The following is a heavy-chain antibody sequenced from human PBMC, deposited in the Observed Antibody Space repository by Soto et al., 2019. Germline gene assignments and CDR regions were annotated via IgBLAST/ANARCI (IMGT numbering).Heavy chain of an antibody. J-gene: IGHJ4*02. Sequence: GGSLRLSCAASGFTFSSYSMNWVRQAPGKGLEWVSSISSSSSYIYYADSVKGRFTISRDNAKNSLYLQMNSLRAEDTAVYYCARDLSPHIVVVTAIPLGYWGQGTLVTVSS. CDR1: GFTFSSYS. D-gene: IGHD2-21*02. V-gene: IGHV3-21*01. CDR2: ISSSSSYI. CDR3: ARDLSPHIVVVTAIPLGY.